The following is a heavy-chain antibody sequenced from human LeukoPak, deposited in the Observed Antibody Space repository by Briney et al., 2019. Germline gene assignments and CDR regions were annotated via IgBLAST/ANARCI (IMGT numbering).Heavy chain of an antibody. Sequence: SETLSLTCTVSGGSISSSSYYWGWIRQPPGKGLEWIGSIYYSGSTYYNPSLKSRVTISVDTSKNQFSLKLSSVTAADTAVYYCASGGPIVVVVAARIWFDTWGQGTLVTVSS. CDR3: ASGGPIVVVVAARIWFDT. CDR1: GGSISSSSYY. J-gene: IGHJ5*02. V-gene: IGHV4-39*01. CDR2: IYYSGST. D-gene: IGHD2-15*01.